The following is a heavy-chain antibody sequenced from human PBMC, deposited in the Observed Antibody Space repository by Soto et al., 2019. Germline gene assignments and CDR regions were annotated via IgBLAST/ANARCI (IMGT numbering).Heavy chain of an antibody. CDR1: GFSLNTGGLG. D-gene: IGHD2-21*02. CDR2: ISWDGDK. Sequence: QITLKESGPTLVKPTQTLTLTCTFSGFSLNTGGLGGGWIRQPPGKALECLALISWDGDKRYSPSLQSSLSITKDTSNILVVLTMTNMDPVDTATYYCVHSRCGGDFLRSYSSSYYYGMDVWGQGNTVTVSS. V-gene: IGHV2-5*02. J-gene: IGHJ6*02. CDR3: VHSRCGGDFLRSYSSSYYYGMDV.